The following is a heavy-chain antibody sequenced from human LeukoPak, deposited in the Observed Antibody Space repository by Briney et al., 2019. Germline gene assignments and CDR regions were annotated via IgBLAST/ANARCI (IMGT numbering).Heavy chain of an antibody. CDR3: ARHVGDCGVEGAFDI. CDR1: GGSISSYY. V-gene: IGHV4-59*08. J-gene: IGHJ3*02. Sequence: SETLSLTCTVSGGSISSYYWSWIRQPPGKGLEWIGYIYYSGSTNYNPSLKSRVTISVDTSKNQFSLKLSSVTAADTAVYYCARHVGDCGVEGAFDIWGQGTMVTVPS. CDR2: IYYSGST. D-gene: IGHD4-17*01.